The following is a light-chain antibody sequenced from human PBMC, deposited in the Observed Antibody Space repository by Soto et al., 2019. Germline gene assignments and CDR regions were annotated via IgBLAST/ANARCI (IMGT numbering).Light chain of an antibody. J-gene: IGKJ4*01. CDR3: QQRSNWPPLT. CDR2: DAS. Sequence: EIVLTQSPATLSLSPGERATLSCRASQSVVTYLAWYQQKPGQAPRLLIYDASNRATGIPARFSGGGSGTDFTLTISSLEPEDFAVYYCQQRSNWPPLTFGGGTKVEIK. CDR1: QSVVTY. V-gene: IGKV3-11*01.